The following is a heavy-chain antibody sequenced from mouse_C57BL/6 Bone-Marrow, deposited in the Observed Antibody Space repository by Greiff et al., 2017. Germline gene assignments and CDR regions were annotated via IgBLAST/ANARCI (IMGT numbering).Heavy chain of an antibody. CDR1: GYAFSSSW. V-gene: IGHV1-82*01. D-gene: IGHD2-1*01. CDR3: ARRRVYGNYYYYAMDY. J-gene: IGHJ4*01. Sequence: QVQLKQSGPELVKPGASVKISCKASGYAFSSSWMNWVKQRPGKGLEWIGRIYPGDGDTNYNGKFKGKATLTADKSSSTAYMQLSSLTSEDSAVYFCARRRVYGNYYYYAMDYWGQGTSVTVSS. CDR2: IYPGDGDT.